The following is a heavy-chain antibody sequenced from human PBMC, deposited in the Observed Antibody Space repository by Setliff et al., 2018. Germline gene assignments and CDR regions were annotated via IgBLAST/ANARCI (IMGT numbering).Heavy chain of an antibody. V-gene: IGHV2-70*11. D-gene: IGHD3-3*01. Sequence: GSGPTLVNPTETLTLTCTFSGFSLTTGGMCVSWIRQPPGKALEWLARIDWDDDKYYSASLKTRLTVSRDIPKNQVVLRLTNMDPVDTATYYCARCITIFGVVIPNAFDYWGQGTLVTVSS. CDR3: ARCITIFGVVIPNAFDY. J-gene: IGHJ4*02. CDR2: IDWDDDK. CDR1: GFSLTTGGMC.